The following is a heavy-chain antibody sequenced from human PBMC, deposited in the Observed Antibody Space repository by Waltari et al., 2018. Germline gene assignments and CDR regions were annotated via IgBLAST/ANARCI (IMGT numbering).Heavy chain of an antibody. CDR1: GFTFSDHY. D-gene: IGHD3-9*01. V-gene: IGHV3-21*02. Sequence: EVQLVESGGGLVQSGGSLRLSCAASGFTFSDHYMDWVRQAPGEGLEGVSSISSSSSYIYYADSVKGRFTISRDNAKNSLYLQMNSLRAEDTAVYYCARGNYDILTGYYFWGQGTLVTV. J-gene: IGHJ1*01. CDR2: ISSSSSYI. CDR3: ARGNYDILTGYYF.